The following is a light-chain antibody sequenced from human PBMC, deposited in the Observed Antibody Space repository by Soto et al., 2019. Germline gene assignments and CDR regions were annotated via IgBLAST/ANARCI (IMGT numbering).Light chain of an antibody. CDR2: DAS. CDR3: QQRYNWLIT. J-gene: IGKJ5*01. V-gene: IGKV3-11*01. Sequence: EIVLTQSPATLSLSPGERATLSCRASQSVGSDLAWYQQNNGQAPRLLIYDASNRATGIPARFSGSGSGTDFTLTISSLEPEDFAVYYCQQRYNWLITFGQGTRLEIK. CDR1: QSVGSD.